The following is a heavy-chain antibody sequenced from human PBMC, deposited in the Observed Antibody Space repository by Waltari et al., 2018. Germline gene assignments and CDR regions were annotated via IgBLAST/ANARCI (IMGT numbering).Heavy chain of an antibody. CDR3: AKVLFPTHGVDY. Sequence: EVQLLESGGGLVQPGGSLRLSCAASGFTFSSYAMSWVRQAPGKGVEWVLVIYCGGSTYYADSGKGRFTISRDNSKNTLYLQMNSLRAEDTAVYYCAKVLFPTHGVDYCGQGTLVTVSS. CDR1: GFTFSSYA. D-gene: IGHD2-8*01. V-gene: IGHV3-23*03. CDR2: IYCGGST. J-gene: IGHJ4*02.